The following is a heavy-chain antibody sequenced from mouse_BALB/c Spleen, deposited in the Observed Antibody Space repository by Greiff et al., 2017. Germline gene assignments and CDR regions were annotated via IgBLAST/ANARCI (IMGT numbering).Heavy chain of an antibody. CDR1: GYSFTDYI. Sequence: EVQLQQTGPELVKPGASVKISCKASGYSFTDYIMLWVKQSHGKSLEWIGNINPYYGSTSYNLKFKGKATLTVDKSSSTAYMQLNSLTSEDSAVYYCARKRGYGYVDAMDYWGQGTSVTVSS. V-gene: IGHV1-39*01. CDR3: ARKRGYGYVDAMDY. D-gene: IGHD1-2*01. CDR2: INPYYGST. J-gene: IGHJ4*01.